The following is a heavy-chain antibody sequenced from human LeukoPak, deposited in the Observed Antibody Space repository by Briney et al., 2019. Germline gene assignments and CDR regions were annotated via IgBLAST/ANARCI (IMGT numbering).Heavy chain of an antibody. CDR3: ARGWVVVVPAAKTPFDY. Sequence: ASVKVSCKASGYTFTGYYMHWVRQAPGQGLEWVGWINPNSGGTNYAQKFQGRVTMTRDTSISTAYMELSRLRSDDTAVYYCARGWVVVVPAAKTPFDYWGQGTLVTVSS. V-gene: IGHV1-2*02. CDR2: INPNSGGT. CDR1: GYTFTGYY. J-gene: IGHJ4*02. D-gene: IGHD2-2*01.